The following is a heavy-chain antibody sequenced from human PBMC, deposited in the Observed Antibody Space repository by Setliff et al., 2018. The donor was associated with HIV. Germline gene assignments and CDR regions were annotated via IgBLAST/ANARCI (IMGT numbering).Heavy chain of an antibody. Sequence: KPSETLSLTCTVSDDPINSFYWSWIRQPPGKGLEWVSSISSSSSYIYYADSVKGRFTISRDNAKNSLYLQMNSLRAEDTAVYYCARAYDDYDSDLDPWGQGTLVTVSS. CDR1: DDPINSFY. CDR2: ISSSSSYI. V-gene: IGHV3-21*01. CDR3: ARAYDDYDSDLDP. D-gene: IGHD4-17*01. J-gene: IGHJ5*02.